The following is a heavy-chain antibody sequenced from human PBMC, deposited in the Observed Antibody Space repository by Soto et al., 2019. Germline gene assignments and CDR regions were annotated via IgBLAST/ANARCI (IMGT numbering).Heavy chain of an antibody. CDR2: ISSNSAYI. D-gene: IGHD6-13*01. CDR1: GFTFRSFT. V-gene: IGHV3-21*01. CDR3: TRDASRDSSARGWFDP. Sequence: GGSLRLSCAASGFTFRSFTMNWVRQAPGRGLEWVSTISSNSAYIYYTDALRGRFTISRDNAKNSLHLQMNSLRAEDTAVYYCTRDASRDSSARGWFDPWGPGTLVTVSS. J-gene: IGHJ5*02.